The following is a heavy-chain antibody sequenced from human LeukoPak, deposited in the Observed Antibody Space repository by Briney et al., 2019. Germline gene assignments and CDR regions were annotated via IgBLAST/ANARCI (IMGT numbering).Heavy chain of an antibody. V-gene: IGHV4-59*01. CDR1: GGSFSGYY. CDR2: IYYSGST. J-gene: IGHJ6*02. CDR3: ARDEGYSSSSLNGMDV. Sequence: SETLSLTCAVYGGSFSGYYWTWIRQPPGKGLEWIGYIYYSGSTNYNPSLKSRVTISVDTSKNQFSLKLSSVTAADTAVYYCARDEGYSSSSLNGMDVWGQGTTVTVSS. D-gene: IGHD6-6*01.